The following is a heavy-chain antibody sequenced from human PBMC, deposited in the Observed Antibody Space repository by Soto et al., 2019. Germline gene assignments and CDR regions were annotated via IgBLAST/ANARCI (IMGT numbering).Heavy chain of an antibody. D-gene: IGHD3-22*01. CDR1: GYSFTSYW. CDR2: IYPGDSDT. J-gene: IGHJ6*02. CDR3: ARHLSLYCYDSSGYYLDYYYYGMDV. Sequence: GESLKISCKGSGYSFTSYWIGWVRQMPGKGLEWMGIIYPGDSDTRYSPSFQGQVTISADKSISTAYLQWSSLKASDTAMYYCARHLSLYCYDSSGYYLDYYYYGMDVWGQGTTVTVSS. V-gene: IGHV5-51*01.